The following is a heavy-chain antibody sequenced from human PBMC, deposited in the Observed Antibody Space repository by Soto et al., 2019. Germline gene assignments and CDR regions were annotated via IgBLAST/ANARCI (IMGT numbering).Heavy chain of an antibody. CDR2: IYYSGST. V-gene: IGHV4-59*08. J-gene: IGHJ5*02. CDR1: GGSISSYY. Sequence: QVQLQESGPGLVKPSETLSLTCTVSGGSISSYYWSWIRQPPGKGLEWIGYIYYSGSTNYNPSLKSRVTISVDTSKNQFSLKLSSVTAADTAVYYCARLVVVPAANWFDPWGQGTLVTVSS. CDR3: ARLVVVPAANWFDP. D-gene: IGHD2-2*01.